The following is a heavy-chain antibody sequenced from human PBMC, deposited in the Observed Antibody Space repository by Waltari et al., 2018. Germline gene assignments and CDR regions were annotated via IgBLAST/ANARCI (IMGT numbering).Heavy chain of an antibody. D-gene: IGHD4-17*01. CDR2: ISGSGGST. CDR3: AKDLYDYGDYGPLDY. CDR1: GFTFSSYA. J-gene: IGHJ4*02. Sequence: EVQLLESGGGLVQPGGSLRLSCAASGFTFSSYAMSWVRQAPGKGLEWVSAISGSGGSTYYADSVKGQFTISRDNSKNTMYLQMNSLRAKDTAVYYCAKDLYDYGDYGPLDYWGQGTLVTVSS. V-gene: IGHV3-23*01.